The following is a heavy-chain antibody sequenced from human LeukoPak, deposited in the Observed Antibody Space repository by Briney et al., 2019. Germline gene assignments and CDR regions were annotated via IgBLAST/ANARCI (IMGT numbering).Heavy chain of an antibody. D-gene: IGHD5-24*01. CDR3: AREKSPERKTWLQLGAFDV. CDR2: ISHTAST. J-gene: IGHJ3*01. Sequence: NPSETLSLTCTVSGGSMSHHWSWIRQSPGKGLEWIGYISHTASTNYNPSLKSRVTLSIDTSKSQLSFQLTSVTAADTAVYYCAREKSPERKTWLQLGAFDVWGQGTVVTASS. V-gene: IGHV4-59*11. CDR1: GGSMSHH.